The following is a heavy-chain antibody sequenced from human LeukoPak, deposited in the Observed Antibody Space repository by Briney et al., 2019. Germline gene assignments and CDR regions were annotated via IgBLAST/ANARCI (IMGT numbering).Heavy chain of an antibody. CDR1: GFTFSNYG. V-gene: IGHV3-30*02. CDR3: AKDRADSSSWYETEGPLDY. Sequence: GGSLRLSCAASGFTFSNYGIHWVRQAPGKGLEWVTFMQYDGSDKFYADSVKGRFTISRDNSKNTLYLQMNSLRAEDTAVYYCAKDRADSSSWYETEGPLDYWGQGTLVTVSS. D-gene: IGHD6-13*01. CDR2: MQYDGSDK. J-gene: IGHJ4*02.